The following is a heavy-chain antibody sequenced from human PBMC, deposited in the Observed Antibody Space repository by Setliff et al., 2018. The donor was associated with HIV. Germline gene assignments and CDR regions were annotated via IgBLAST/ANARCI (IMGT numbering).Heavy chain of an antibody. D-gene: IGHD3-22*01. J-gene: IGHJ4*02. CDR3: ARVDPYSSGFYGY. CDR2: LNPSGGST. CDR1: GYTFINYY. V-gene: IGHV1-46*01. Sequence: ASVKVSCKGSGYTFINYYIHWVRQVPGQGLEWLEILNPSGGSTTYALKFQGRVTMTSDTSTRTVYMELSSLRSEDTALYYCARVDPYSSGFYGYWGQGTPVTVSS.